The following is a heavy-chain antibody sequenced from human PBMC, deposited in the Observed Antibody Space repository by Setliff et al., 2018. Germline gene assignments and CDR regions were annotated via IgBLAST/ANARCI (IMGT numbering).Heavy chain of an antibody. CDR3: ARGIRSSGRLLGEAAGGGGHYFDY. CDR1: GGSISSYY. CDR2: IYYSGST. J-gene: IGHJ4*02. D-gene: IGHD6-19*01. Sequence: SETLSLTCTVSGGSISSYYWSWIRQPPGKGLEWIGYIYYSGSTNYNPSLKSRVTISVDPSKNQFSLKLSSVTAADTAVYYCARGIRSSGRLLGEAAGGGGHYFDYWGQGTLVTVSS. V-gene: IGHV4-59*01.